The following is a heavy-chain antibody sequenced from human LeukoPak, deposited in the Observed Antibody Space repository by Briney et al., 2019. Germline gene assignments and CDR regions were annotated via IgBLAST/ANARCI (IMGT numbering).Heavy chain of an antibody. CDR2: FYQSGNT. CDR1: GGSISSPIYF. V-gene: IGHV4-39*01. CDR3: ARAIYSSGWFFDY. D-gene: IGHD6-19*01. J-gene: IGHJ4*02. Sequence: SETLSLTCTVSGGSISSPIYFWGWIRQPPGKGLEWIGSFYQSGNTYYNPSLESRLTVSADTSRNKISLKINSVTATDTAVYYCARAIYSSGWFFDYWGRGILVTVAS.